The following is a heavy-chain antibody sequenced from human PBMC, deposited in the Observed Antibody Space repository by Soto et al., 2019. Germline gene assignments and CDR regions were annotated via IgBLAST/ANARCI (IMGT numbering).Heavy chain of an antibody. V-gene: IGHV3-48*02. D-gene: IGHD1-26*01. CDR1: EFTFSTYS. CDR2: ISGSSSHI. Sequence: EVQLVESGGGWAQPGGSLRLSCAASEFTFSTYSMNWVRQAPGKGLEWISYISGSSSHIYYADSVKGRFTISRDNANNSLYLQMNSLRDEDTAVYYCARGSGTHLASNWFDNWGQGALVTVSS. J-gene: IGHJ5*02. CDR3: ARGSGTHLASNWFDN.